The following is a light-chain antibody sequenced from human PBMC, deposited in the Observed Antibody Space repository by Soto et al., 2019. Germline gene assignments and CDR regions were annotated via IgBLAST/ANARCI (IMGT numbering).Light chain of an antibody. J-gene: IGKJ2*01. CDR1: QSISGW. CDR2: KAS. CDR3: QEYNTHSRYT. V-gene: IGKV1-5*03. Sequence: DIQMTQSPSTLSASVGDRFSITCRASQSISGWLAWYQQKPGKAPKLLIYKASSLESGVPSRFSGSGSGTEFTLTISSLQPDDFATYYCQEYNTHSRYTFGQGTKLEIK.